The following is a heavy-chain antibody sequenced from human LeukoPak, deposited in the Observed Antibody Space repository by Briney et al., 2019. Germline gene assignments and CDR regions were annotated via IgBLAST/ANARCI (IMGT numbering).Heavy chain of an antibody. Sequence: SETLSLTCTVSGGSISSGNNYWNWLRQPAGKGLEWIGRVSTRGSTNYNPSLKSRVNISIDTSRNQFSLKLSSVTAADTAVYYRARDPNLYGSGAFDYWGQGTLVIVSA. CDR2: VSTRGST. J-gene: IGHJ4*02. CDR3: ARDPNLYGSGAFDY. CDR1: GGSISSGNNY. V-gene: IGHV4-61*02. D-gene: IGHD3-10*01.